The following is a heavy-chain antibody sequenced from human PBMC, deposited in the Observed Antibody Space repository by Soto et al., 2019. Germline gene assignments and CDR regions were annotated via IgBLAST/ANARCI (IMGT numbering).Heavy chain of an antibody. J-gene: IGHJ6*02. Sequence: GGSLRLSCVASGFTFSSYGMHWVRQAPGKGLEWVAVTSYDGSNKYHAASVKGRFTISRDNSKSTLYLQLNSLRAEDTAVYYCAKNQGDYYDSSGYYYYGMDVWGQGTTVTVSS. D-gene: IGHD3-22*01. CDR3: AKNQGDYYDSSGYYYYGMDV. V-gene: IGHV3-30*18. CDR2: TSYDGSNK. CDR1: GFTFSSYG.